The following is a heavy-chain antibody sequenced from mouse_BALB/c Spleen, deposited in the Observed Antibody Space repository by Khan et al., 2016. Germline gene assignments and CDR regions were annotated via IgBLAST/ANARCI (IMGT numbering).Heavy chain of an antibody. CDR1: GFNIKDTY. CDR3: ARKGGWDRYVDV. CDR2: IDPANGNT. V-gene: IGHV14-3*02. Sequence: EVRLRLPREEREMPGASVVFCCTDSGFNIKDTYMHWVKQRPEQGLEWIGRIDPANGNTKYDPKFQGKATITADTSSNTAYLQLSSLTSEYTAVYYWARKGGWDRYVDVWGAGTTGNVSS. D-gene: IGHD4-1*01. J-gene: IGHJ1*01.